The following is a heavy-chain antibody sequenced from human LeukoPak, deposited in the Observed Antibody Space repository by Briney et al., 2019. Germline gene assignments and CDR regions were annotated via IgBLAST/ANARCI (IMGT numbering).Heavy chain of an antibody. V-gene: IGHV3-21*01. CDR1: GFTFSSYS. CDR3: ARDMPYDSSGYYYYFDY. D-gene: IGHD3-22*01. J-gene: IGHJ4*02. CDR2: ISSRSSYI. Sequence: GGSLRLSCAASGFTFSSYSMNWVRQAPGKGLEWVSSISSRSSYIYYADSVKGRFTISRDNAKNSLYLQMNSLRAEDTAVYYCARDMPYDSSGYYYYFDYWGQGTLVTVSS.